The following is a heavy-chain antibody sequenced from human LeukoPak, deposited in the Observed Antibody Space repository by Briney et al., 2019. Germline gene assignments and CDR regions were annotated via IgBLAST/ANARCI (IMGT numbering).Heavy chain of an antibody. CDR3: AKRANDYGDYYFDY. D-gene: IGHD4-17*01. V-gene: IGHV3-23*01. CDR1: GFTFSSYA. J-gene: IGHJ4*02. Sequence: GGSLRLSCAASGFTFSSYAMSWVRQAPGKGLEWVSAISGSGSNTYSADSVRGRFTISRDNSNNMLYLQMNSLRAEDTAVYYCAKRANDYGDYYFDYWGQGTLVTVSS. CDR2: ISGSGSNT.